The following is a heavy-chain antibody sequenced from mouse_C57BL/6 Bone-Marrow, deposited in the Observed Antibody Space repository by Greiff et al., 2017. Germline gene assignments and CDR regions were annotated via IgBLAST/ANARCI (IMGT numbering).Heavy chain of an antibody. CDR1: GYTFTSYW. J-gene: IGHJ2*01. V-gene: IGHV1-7*01. CDR3: ARGKIYYPFDY. CDR2: INPSSGYT. Sequence: VQLQQSGAELAKPGASVKLSCKASGYTFTSYWMHWLKQRPGQGLDWIGYINPSSGYTKYNQKFKDKATLTAAKSSSTAYMQLSSLTYEDSAVYYCARGKIYYPFDYWGQGTTLTVSS. D-gene: IGHD1-1*01.